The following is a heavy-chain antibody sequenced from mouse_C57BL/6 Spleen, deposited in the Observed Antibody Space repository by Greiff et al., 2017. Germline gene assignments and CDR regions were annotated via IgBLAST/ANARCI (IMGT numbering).Heavy chain of an antibody. CDR3: TRAHYDYDWYFDV. J-gene: IGHJ1*03. CDR2: ISSGGDYI. V-gene: IGHV5-9-1*02. D-gene: IGHD2-4*01. CDR1: GFTFSSYA. Sequence: EVQGVESGEGLVKPGGSLKLSCAASGFTFSSYAMSWVRQTPEKRLEWVAYISSGGDYIYYADTVKGRFTISRDNARNTLYLQMSSLKSEDTAMYYCTRAHYDYDWYFDVWGTGTTVTVSS.